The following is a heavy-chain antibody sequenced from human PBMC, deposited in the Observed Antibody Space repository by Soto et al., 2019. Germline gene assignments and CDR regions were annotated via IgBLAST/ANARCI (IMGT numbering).Heavy chain of an antibody. Sequence: SETLSLTRAVSGGSISRGNWWSWVRQSPGKELEWIGEIYHSGITNYNPSLKSRVTISVDNSENQLSLSLNSVTAADTAVYYCARNVRYYIDYWGQGTLVTVSS. CDR2: IYHSGIT. CDR1: GGSISRGNW. J-gene: IGHJ4*02. V-gene: IGHV4-4*02. CDR3: ARNVRYYIDY.